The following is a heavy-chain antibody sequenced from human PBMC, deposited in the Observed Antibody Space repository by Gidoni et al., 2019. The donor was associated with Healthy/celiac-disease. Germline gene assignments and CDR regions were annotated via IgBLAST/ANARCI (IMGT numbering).Heavy chain of an antibody. J-gene: IGHJ6*03. V-gene: IGHV3-30*18. D-gene: IGHD3-10*01. CDR3: AKESYYYGSGSYYTYYYYYMDV. CDR2: ISYDGSNK. CDR1: GFPFSSYG. Sequence: QVQLVESGGGVVQPGRSLRLSCAASGFPFSSYGMHWVRQAPGKGLGWVAVISYDGSNKYYADSVKGRFTISRDNSKNTLYLQMNSLRAEDTAVYYCAKESYYYGSGSYYTYYYYYMDVWGKGTTVTVSS.